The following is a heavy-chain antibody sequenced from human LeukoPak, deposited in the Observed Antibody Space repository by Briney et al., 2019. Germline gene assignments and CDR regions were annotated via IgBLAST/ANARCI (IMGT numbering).Heavy chain of an antibody. V-gene: IGHV1-2*02. CDR3: ARDLQEVPRPGRVDY. J-gene: IGHJ4*02. D-gene: IGHD1-1*01. CDR2: INPNSGVT. CDR1: GYTFIAYY. Sequence: ASVNVSCKTSGYTFIAYYMHWVRQTPGQGLEWMGWINPNSGVTKYAQRFQGRLTMTRDTSISTAYMELSSLRSDDTAVYYCARDLQEVPRPGRVDYWGQGTLVTVSS.